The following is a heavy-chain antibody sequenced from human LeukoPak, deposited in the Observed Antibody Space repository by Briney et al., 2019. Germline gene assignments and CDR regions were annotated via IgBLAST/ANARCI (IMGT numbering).Heavy chain of an antibody. CDR3: ARDGSGSYYFDY. CDR2: IYTSGST. Sequence: PSQTLSLTCTVSGGSISSGSYYWSWIRQPAGKGLEWIGRIYTSGSTNYNPSLKSRVTISVDTSKNQFSLKLSSVTAADTAVYYCARDGSGSYYFDYWGQGTLVTVSS. D-gene: IGHD3-10*01. J-gene: IGHJ4*02. CDR1: GGSISSGSYY. V-gene: IGHV4-61*02.